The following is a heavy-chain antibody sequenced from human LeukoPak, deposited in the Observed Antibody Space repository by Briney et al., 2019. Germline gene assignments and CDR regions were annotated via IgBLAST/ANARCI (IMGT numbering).Heavy chain of an antibody. J-gene: IGHJ4*02. CDR2: IYTSGGT. CDR1: GGSIGSYY. V-gene: IGHV4-4*07. D-gene: IGHD3-22*01. Sequence: SETLSLTCTVSGGSIGSYYWSWIRQPAGKGLEWIGRIYTSGGTAYNPSLKSRVTMSVDTSKNQFTLKLSSVTAADTAVYYCARGVFYYDTSGRGYYFDYWGQGTLVTVSS. CDR3: ARGVFYYDTSGRGYYFDY.